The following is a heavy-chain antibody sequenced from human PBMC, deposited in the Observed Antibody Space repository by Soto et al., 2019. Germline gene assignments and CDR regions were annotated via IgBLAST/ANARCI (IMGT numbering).Heavy chain of an antibody. CDR1: GGSISSGGYS. CDR2: IYHSGST. D-gene: IGHD3-22*01. CDR3: ARTYYYDSSGYFFDP. J-gene: IGHJ5*02. V-gene: IGHV4-30-2*01. Sequence: SETLSLTCAVSGGSISSGGYSWSWIRQPPGKGLEWIGYIYHSGSTYYNPSLKSRVTISVDRSKNQFSLKLSSVTAADTAVYYCARTYYYDSSGYFFDPWGQGTLVTVSS.